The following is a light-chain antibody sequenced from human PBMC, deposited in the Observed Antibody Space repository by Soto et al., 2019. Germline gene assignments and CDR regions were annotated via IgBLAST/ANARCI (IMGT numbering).Light chain of an antibody. V-gene: IGKV1-27*01. CDR2: GAS. Sequence: DIQMTQSPSSLSASVGDRVTITCRASQGISDYLAWYQQKPGKVPKLLIYGASTLQSGVPSRFSGSASGTDFTLTINSLQPEDVATYYCQKYDGASLTFGGGTKVEIK. J-gene: IGKJ4*01. CDR3: QKYDGASLT. CDR1: QGISDY.